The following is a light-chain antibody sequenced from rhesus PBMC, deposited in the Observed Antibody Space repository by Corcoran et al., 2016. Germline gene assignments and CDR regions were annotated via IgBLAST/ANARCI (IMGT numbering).Light chain of an antibody. V-gene: IGKV1-19*01. CDR1: QGIRSW. J-gene: IGKJ4*01. Sequence: DIQMTQSPSSLSASIGDKVTITCHASQGIRSWLAWYQQKPGKAPKPLIYYGSSLQSGVPTRFSGSGYGTDYTLTFSSLQPEDFSTYYCQQYDELPLTFGGGTKVEIK. CDR3: QQYDELPLT. CDR2: YGS.